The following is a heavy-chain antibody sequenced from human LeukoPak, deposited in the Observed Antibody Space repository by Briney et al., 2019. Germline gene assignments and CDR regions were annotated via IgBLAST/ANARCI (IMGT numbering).Heavy chain of an antibody. CDR3: ARASTTVVTLDTFAI. J-gene: IGHJ3*02. D-gene: IGHD4-23*01. CDR1: GFTFNTYS. V-gene: IGHV3-48*01. CDR2: ISFSGRTI. Sequence: PGGSLRLSCAASGFTFNTYSMNWVRQAPGKGLEWISYISFSGRTIYYADSVKGRFTISRDNAENSLYLQMSSLRAEDTALYYCARASTTVVTLDTFAIWGQGTMVTVSS.